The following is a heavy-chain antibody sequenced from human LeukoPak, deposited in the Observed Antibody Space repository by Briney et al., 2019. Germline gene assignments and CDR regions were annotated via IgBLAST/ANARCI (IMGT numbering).Heavy chain of an antibody. Sequence: SQTLSLTCTVSGGSISSGSYYWSWIRQPAGKGLEWIGRIYTSGSTNYNPSLKSRVTISVDTSKNQFSLKLSSVTAADTAVYYCAREKDEEQQLVGSYYYMDVWGKGTTVTVSS. CDR3: AREKDEEQQLVGSYYYMDV. CDR1: GGSISSGSYY. CDR2: IYTSGST. D-gene: IGHD6-13*01. V-gene: IGHV4-61*02. J-gene: IGHJ6*03.